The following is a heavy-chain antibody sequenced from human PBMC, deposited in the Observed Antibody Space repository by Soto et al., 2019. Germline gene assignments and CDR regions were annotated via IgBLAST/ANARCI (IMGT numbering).Heavy chain of an antibody. V-gene: IGHV4-39*01. CDR1: TDASSFTNSY. CDR2: SSYNGGT. Sequence: SETLSLTCTVSTDASSFTNSYWGWIRQPPGKGLQWIGSSSYNGGTFYNPSLKGRVVISFDTSKKQSSLQVTSVTAADTAVYFCARHRIEVVWRGFDFWGQGSPVTVSS. J-gene: IGHJ4*02. D-gene: IGHD3-10*01. CDR3: ARHRIEVVWRGFDF.